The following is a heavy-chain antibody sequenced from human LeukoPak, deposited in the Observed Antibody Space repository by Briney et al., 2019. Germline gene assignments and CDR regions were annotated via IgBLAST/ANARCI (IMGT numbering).Heavy chain of an antibody. CDR3: ARDRVPTYDILTGSFDY. CDR2: INAGNGNT. D-gene: IGHD3-9*01. V-gene: IGHV1-3*01. J-gene: IGHJ4*02. CDR1: GYTFTSYA. Sequence: ASVKVSCKASGYTFTSYAMHWVRQAPGQRLEWMGWINAGNGNTKYSQKFQGRVTITRDTSASTAYVELSSLRSEDTAVYYCARDRVPTYDILTGSFDYWGQGTLVTVSS.